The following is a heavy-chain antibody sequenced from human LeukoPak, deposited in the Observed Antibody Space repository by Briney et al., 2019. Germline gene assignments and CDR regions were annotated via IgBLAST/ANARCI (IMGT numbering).Heavy chain of an antibody. V-gene: IGHV6-1*01. CDR3: ARSMALRGVDWVDP. CDR2: TLYRSKWYY. CDR1: GDSVSSNCAG. J-gene: IGHJ5*02. Sequence: SQTLSLTCAISGDSVSSNCAGWYWLRQSPSRGLEWLGRTLYRSKWYYDYAPSVQSRIIISADTSKNQFSLHLNSATPDDTAVYYCARSMALRGVDWVDPGGQGTLVTVSS. D-gene: IGHD2-8*02.